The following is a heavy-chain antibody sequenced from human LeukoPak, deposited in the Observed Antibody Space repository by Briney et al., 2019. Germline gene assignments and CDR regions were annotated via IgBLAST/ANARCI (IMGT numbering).Heavy chain of an antibody. CDR1: GYTFTSHF. D-gene: IGHD3-22*01. Sequence: GASVKVSCKASGYTFTSHFMHWVRQAPGQGLEWMGIINPRGGSTSYTQKFQGRVTMTRDTSTSTVYMELSSLRSEDTAVYYCARVKSYYYDTSDKAAFDIWGQGTMVTVSS. CDR3: ARVKSYYYDTSDKAAFDI. CDR2: INPRGGST. V-gene: IGHV1-46*01. J-gene: IGHJ3*02.